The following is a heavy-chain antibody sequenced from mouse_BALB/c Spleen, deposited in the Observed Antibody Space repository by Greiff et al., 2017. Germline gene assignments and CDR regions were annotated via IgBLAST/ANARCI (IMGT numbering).Heavy chain of an antibody. CDR2: INPGSGGT. V-gene: IGHV1-54*01. D-gene: IGHD2-1*01. CDR3: AISEGNYYYAMDY. CDR1: GYAFTNYL. J-gene: IGHJ4*01. Sequence: QVQLQQSGAELVRPGTSVKVSCKASGYAFTNYLIEWVKQRPGQGLEWIGVINPGSGGTNYNEKFKGKATLTADKSSSTAYMQLSSLTSDDSAVYFCAISEGNYYYAMDYWGQGTSVTVSS.